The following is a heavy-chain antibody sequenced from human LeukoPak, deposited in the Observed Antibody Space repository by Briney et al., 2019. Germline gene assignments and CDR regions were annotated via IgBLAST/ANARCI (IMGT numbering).Heavy chain of an antibody. CDR1: GFTLSDDY. J-gene: IGHJ4*02. CDR2: INSNSGAT. CDR3: ARDRGYPSHSSLYGDYKHDY. V-gene: IGHV1-2*02. Sequence: ASVKVSCTASGFTLSDDYTNSVRQAPGQGLEWMGWINSNSGATKYAQKFQGRVTMTRDTSISTAYMELSRLRSDDTAVYYCARDRGYPSHSSLYGDYKHDYWRQGSLVSVSS. D-gene: IGHD4-17*01.